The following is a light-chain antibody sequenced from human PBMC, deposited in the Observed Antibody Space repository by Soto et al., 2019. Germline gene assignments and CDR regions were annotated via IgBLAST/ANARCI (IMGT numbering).Light chain of an antibody. Sequence: EIVLTQSPATLSLSPGERATLSGRCSPSVTNYLAWYQQKPGQAPRLLIYGAFNRATGIPARFSGSGSGTDFTLTISSLEPEDFAVYYCQQRNIWPPVTFGQGTRLEIK. CDR2: GAF. J-gene: IGKJ5*01. V-gene: IGKV3-11*01. CDR1: PSVTNY. CDR3: QQRNIWPPVT.